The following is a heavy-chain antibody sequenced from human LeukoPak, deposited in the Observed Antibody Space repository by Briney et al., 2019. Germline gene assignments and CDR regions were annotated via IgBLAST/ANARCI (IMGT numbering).Heavy chain of an antibody. CDR3: ARHPYSRSNYFDY. CDR2: IWYDGSNK. Sequence: GGSLRLSCAASGFTFSSYGMHWVRRAPGKGLEWVAVIWYDGSNKYYADSVKGRFTISRDNSKNTLYLQMNSLRAEDTAVYYCARHPYSRSNYFDYWGQGTLVTVSS. J-gene: IGHJ4*02. CDR1: GFTFSSYG. V-gene: IGHV3-33*01. D-gene: IGHD6-6*01.